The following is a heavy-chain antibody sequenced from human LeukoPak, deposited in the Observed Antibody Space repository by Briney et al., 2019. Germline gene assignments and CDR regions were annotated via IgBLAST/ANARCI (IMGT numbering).Heavy chain of an antibody. CDR3: SKDQSSTSTGIFDY. V-gene: IGHV3-23*01. CDR1: GFTFSDYA. Sequence: GGSLRLSCAASGFTFSDYAMSWVREARGKGLEWVSAIRGSGDSTYYADSVKGRFTISRDKYKNTLYLQMNNPRAEDTAVYYCSKDQSSTSTGIFDYWGQGTLVTVSS. J-gene: IGHJ4*02. CDR2: IRGSGDST. D-gene: IGHD1-1*01.